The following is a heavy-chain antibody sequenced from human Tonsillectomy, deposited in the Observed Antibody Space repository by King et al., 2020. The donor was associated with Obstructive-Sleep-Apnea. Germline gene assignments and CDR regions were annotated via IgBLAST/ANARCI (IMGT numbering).Heavy chain of an antibody. V-gene: IGHV3-33*01. D-gene: IGHD4-17*01. CDR2: IWYDGRNK. Sequence: VQLVESGGGAVQPGRSLRLSCAASGFTFSSYGMHWVRQAPGKGLEWVAVIWYDGRNKYYSDSVKGRFTISRDNSKNTVYLQMDSLRAEDTAVYYCARDDYGDFVMALGAFDIWGQGTMVTVSS. CDR1: GFTFSSYG. CDR3: ARDDYGDFVMALGAFDI. J-gene: IGHJ3*02.